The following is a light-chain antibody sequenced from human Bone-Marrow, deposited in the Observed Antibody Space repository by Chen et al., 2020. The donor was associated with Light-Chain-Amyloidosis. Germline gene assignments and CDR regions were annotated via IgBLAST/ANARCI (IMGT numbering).Light chain of an antibody. CDR3: CSYAGTSIPYV. CDR2: GAT. J-gene: IGLJ1*01. Sequence: QSALTQPASVSGSPGQSITISCTGVSSDVATYNLVSWYQQLPGKAPKLVICGATTRPSGVSNRFSGSMSGRTASLTISGLQAEDEGDYYCCSYAGTSIPYVFGTGTKVTVL. CDR1: SSDVATYNL. V-gene: IGLV2-23*01.